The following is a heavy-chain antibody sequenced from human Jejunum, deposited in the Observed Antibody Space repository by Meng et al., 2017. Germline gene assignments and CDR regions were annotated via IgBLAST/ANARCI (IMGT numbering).Heavy chain of an antibody. CDR1: GFAVSTNY. Sequence: EWQGVELGGAWIRPGGSLSLSCAAFGFAVSTNYRCWVRQAPGKGLEWVSVIYSGGNTYYADSVKGRFTISRDGSKNTLYLQMNSLRAEDTAVYYCARDWVAVADWGQGTLVTVSS. J-gene: IGHJ4*02. CDR3: ARDWVAVAD. V-gene: IGHV3-53*01. CDR2: IYSGGNT. D-gene: IGHD6-19*01.